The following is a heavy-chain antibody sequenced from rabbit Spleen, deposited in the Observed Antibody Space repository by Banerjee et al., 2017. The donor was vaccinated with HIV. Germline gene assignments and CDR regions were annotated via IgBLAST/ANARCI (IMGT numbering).Heavy chain of an antibody. CDR3: ARGSAAMTMVITGYYLNL. J-gene: IGHJ4*01. CDR2: IDIGSSGFT. V-gene: IGHV1S40*01. Sequence: QSLEESGGDLVKPGASLTLTCIASGVSFSGDSYMCWVRQAPGKGLEWIACIDIGSSGFTYFATWAKGRFTISKTSSTTVTLQMTSLTAADTATYFCARGSAAMTMVITGYYLNLWGPGTLVTVS. D-gene: IGHD2-1*01. CDR1: GVSFSGDSY.